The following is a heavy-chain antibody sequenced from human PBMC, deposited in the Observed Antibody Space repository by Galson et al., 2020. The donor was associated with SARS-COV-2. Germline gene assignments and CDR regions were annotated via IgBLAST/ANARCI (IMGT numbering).Heavy chain of an antibody. CDR2: IWYDGSYK. CDR3: ARGSSSHAFDI. CDR1: GLTFSTYG. Sequence: AGGSLRLSCEASGLTFSTYGMDWVRQAPGKGLEWVAVIWYDGSYKYYADSVKGRFTISRDNSKNTLYLQMNSLRADDTAVYYCARGSSSHAFDIWGQGTMVTVSS. V-gene: IGHV3-33*01. J-gene: IGHJ3*02. D-gene: IGHD3-10*01.